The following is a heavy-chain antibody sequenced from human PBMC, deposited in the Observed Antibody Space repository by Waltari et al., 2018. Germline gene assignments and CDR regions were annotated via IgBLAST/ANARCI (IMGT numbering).Heavy chain of an antibody. CDR2: ISSIGSIS. CDR1: GFPFSSYE. J-gene: IGHJ3*02. V-gene: IGHV3-48*03. D-gene: IGHD3-10*01. Sequence: DVQLVEAGGGLVQPGGSLRLSCAASGFPFSSYEMNWVRQAPGKGLEWVSYISSIGSISYYADSVKGRFTISRDNAKNSLSLQMNSLRAEDTAVYYCAKSRGDSIIYRHDAFDIWGQGTMVTVSS. CDR3: AKSRGDSIIYRHDAFDI.